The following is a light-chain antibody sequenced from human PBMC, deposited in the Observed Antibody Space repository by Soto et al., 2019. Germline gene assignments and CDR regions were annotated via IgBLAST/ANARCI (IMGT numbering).Light chain of an antibody. Sequence: EFVLTQSPATLSLHPPEGATLSCRASQSVSSYLAWYQQKPGQAPRLLIYLTSNRAAGIPARFSGSGSGTDFTLTISDVEPEDFVVYYCQQRSNWPITFGQGSRLE. CDR2: LTS. CDR1: QSVSSY. J-gene: IGKJ5*01. V-gene: IGKV3-11*01. CDR3: QQRSNWPIT.